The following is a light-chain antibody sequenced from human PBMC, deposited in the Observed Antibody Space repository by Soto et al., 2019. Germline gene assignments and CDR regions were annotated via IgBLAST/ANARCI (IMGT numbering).Light chain of an antibody. V-gene: IGLV1-44*01. CDR3: AAWDDSLNCWV. CDR2: SDN. CDR1: SSNIGSNT. Sequence: QSVLTQPPSASGTPRQRVTISCSGSSSNIGSNTVNWYQQLPGTAPKVLIYSDNQRPSGVPDRFSGSKSGTSASLAISGLQSEDEADYYCAAWDDSLNCWVFGGGTKLTVL. J-gene: IGLJ3*02.